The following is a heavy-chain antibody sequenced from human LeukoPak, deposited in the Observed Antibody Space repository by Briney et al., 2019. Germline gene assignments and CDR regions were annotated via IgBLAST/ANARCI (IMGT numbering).Heavy chain of an antibody. CDR3: ARDRPVGVPIAISYDLDS. D-gene: IGHD2-2*02. CDR2: ISSDGSNK. V-gene: IGHV3-30*01. J-gene: IGHJ4*02. CDR1: EFTFSSFA. Sequence: GTSLRLSCAAAEFTFSSFAIHWFRQAPCKGLEWVAVISSDGSNKFYADSVRGRFTISRDNSKNTLNLQMNSLRPEATAVYYCARDRPVGVPIAISYDLDSWGQGTLVSVSS.